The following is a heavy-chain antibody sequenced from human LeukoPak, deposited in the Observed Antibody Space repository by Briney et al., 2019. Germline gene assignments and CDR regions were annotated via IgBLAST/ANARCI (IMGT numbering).Heavy chain of an antibody. J-gene: IGHJ6*03. V-gene: IGHV4-59*02. D-gene: IGHD1-26*01. Sequence: SETLSLTCIVSGDSVSGYYWNWIRQPPGKGLEWIGYTHHSGNTLYNPSLKSRVTTSVDTSKNQFSLSLSSVTAADTAVYYCARDQGGSYYEYYYYYYMDVWGKGTTVTVSS. CDR1: GDSVSGYY. CDR3: ARDQGGSYYEYYYYYYMDV. CDR2: THHSGNT.